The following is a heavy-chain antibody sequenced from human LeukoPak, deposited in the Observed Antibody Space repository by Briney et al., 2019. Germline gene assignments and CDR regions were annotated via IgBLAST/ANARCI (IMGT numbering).Heavy chain of an antibody. J-gene: IGHJ4*02. CDR1: GYTLTELS. V-gene: IGHV1-24*01. D-gene: IGHD3/OR15-3a*01. CDR2: FDPEDGET. CDR3: ATVAPEDYYFDY. Sequence: AASVTVSCKVSGYTLTELSMHWVRQAPGKGLEWMGGFDPEDGETIYAQKFQGRVAMTEDTSTDTAYMELSSLRSEDTAVYYCATVAPEDYYFDYWGQGTLVTVSS.